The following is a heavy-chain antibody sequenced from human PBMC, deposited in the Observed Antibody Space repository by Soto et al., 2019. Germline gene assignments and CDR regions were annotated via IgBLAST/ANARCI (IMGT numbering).Heavy chain of an antibody. V-gene: IGHV3-11*06. CDR2: ISRTSSDT. D-gene: IGHD6-13*01. Sequence: GGSLSRSCAVSGFTFSDYSMGWIRQAPGKGLDWVSYISRTSSDTGYADSVKGRFTIFRDNAKNSLYLQMNSLRADDTAVYYCARITVAGSSWSSYYFYGLDVWGQGTTVTVSS. CDR3: ARITVAGSSWSSYYFYGLDV. CDR1: GFTFSDYS. J-gene: IGHJ6*02.